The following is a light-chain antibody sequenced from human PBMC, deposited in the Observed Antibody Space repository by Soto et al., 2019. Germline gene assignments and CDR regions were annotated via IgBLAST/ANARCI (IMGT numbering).Light chain of an antibody. Sequence: DIQLTQSPSFLSASVGDRVTITCRASQTISSWLAWYQQKPGKAPKLLIYTASTLKSGVPSRFSGSGSGTDFTLTISSLQPEDFAAYYCQQLNSYPPLTFGGGTKVDIK. V-gene: IGKV1-9*01. CDR3: QQLNSYPPLT. CDR2: TAS. J-gene: IGKJ4*01. CDR1: QTISSW.